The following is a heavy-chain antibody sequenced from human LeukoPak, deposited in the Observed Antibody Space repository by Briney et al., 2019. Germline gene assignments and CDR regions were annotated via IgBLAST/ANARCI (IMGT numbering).Heavy chain of an antibody. V-gene: IGHV3-21*06. CDR2: ISSSSLYI. J-gene: IGHJ4*02. Sequence: PGGSLRLSCAASGFTFSDYSMNWVRQAPGKGLEWVSYISSSSLYINYADSVKGRFTVSRDNAKNSLFLQMNSLRAEDTAVYYCVREAHEYHFDYWGQGTLVTVSS. D-gene: IGHD2-2*01. CDR1: GFTFSDYS. CDR3: VREAHEYHFDY.